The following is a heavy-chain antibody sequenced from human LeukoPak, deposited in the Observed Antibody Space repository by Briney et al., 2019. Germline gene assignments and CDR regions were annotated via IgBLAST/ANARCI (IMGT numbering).Heavy chain of an antibody. CDR2: IYYSGST. Sequence: PSETLSLTCTVSGGSISSSSYYWGWIRQPPGKGLEWIGSIYYSGSTHYNPSLKSRVTISVDTSKNQFSLKLSSVTAADAGVYYCARHNDIVVVVGASDDAFDIWGEGKMVTVSS. J-gene: IGHJ3*02. V-gene: IGHV4-39*01. D-gene: IGHD2-15*01. CDR1: GGSISSSSYY. CDR3: ARHNDIVVVVGASDDAFDI.